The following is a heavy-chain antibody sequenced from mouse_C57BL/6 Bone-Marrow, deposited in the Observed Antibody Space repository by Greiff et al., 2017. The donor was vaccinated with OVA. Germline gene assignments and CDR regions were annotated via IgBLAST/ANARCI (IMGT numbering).Heavy chain of an antibody. CDR3: TSYRGSYAMDY. D-gene: IGHD2-14*01. CDR2: ISYDGSN. CDR1: GYSITSGYY. Sequence: ESGPGLVKPSQSLSLTCSVTGYSITSGYYWNWIRQFPGNKLEWMGYISYDGSNNYNPSLKNRISITRDTSKNQFFLKLNSVTTEDTATYYCTSYRGSYAMDYWGQGTSVTVSS. V-gene: IGHV3-6*01. J-gene: IGHJ4*01.